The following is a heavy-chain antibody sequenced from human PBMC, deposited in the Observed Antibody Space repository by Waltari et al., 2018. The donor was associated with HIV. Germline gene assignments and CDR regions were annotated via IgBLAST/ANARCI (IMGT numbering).Heavy chain of an antibody. D-gene: IGHD1-1*01. J-gene: IGHJ4*02. CDR1: GFPSSNYA. Sequence: EVQLVESGGGLVQPGGSLRLSCSASGFPSSNYAMYWVCQAPGEGLEYLSAISGNGFSTNYAASVKGRLTISRDNSKNTLYLQMSSLSVEDTAIYYCVKGDTTGTTLKAGDWGQGTLVTVSS. V-gene: IGHV3-64D*06. CDR3: VKGDTTGTTLKAGD. CDR2: ISGNGFST.